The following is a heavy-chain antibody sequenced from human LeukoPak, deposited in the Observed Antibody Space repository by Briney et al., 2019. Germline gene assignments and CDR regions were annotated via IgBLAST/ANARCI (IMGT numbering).Heavy chain of an antibody. Sequence: ASVKVSCKASGYTFTGYYIHWVRQAPGQGLEWMGWINPNSGGTNYAQKFQGRVTMTRDTSISTAYMELSRLRSDDTAVYYCTSRINMIVGYAFDIWGQGTMVTVSS. CDR1: GYTFTGYY. D-gene: IGHD3-22*01. CDR3: TSRINMIVGYAFDI. V-gene: IGHV1-2*02. J-gene: IGHJ3*02. CDR2: INPNSGGT.